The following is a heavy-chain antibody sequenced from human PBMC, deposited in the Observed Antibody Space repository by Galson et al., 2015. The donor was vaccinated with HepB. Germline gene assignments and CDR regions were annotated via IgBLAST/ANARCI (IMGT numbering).Heavy chain of an antibody. J-gene: IGHJ4*02. CDR1: GFTFSSYS. V-gene: IGHV3-48*01. CDR2: ISSRSSTI. CDR3: ASPCGGDRSNDY. D-gene: IGHD2-21*02. Sequence: SLRLSCAASGFTFSSYSMNWVRQAPGKGLEWVSYISSRSSTIYYADSVKGRFTISRDNAKNSLYLQMNSLRAEDTAVYYCASPCGGDRSNDYWGPGTLVPASP.